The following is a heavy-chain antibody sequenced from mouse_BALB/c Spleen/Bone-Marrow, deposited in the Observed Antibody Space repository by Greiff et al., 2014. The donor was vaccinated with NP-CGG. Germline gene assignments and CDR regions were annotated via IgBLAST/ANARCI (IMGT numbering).Heavy chain of an antibody. Sequence: QVQLKESGAELARPGASVKMSCKASGYTFTSYTMYWVKQRPGQGLEWIGYINPSSGYTNYNQKFKDKATLTADKSSSTAYMQLSSLTSEDSAVYYCARSLRWYFDVWGAGTTVTVSS. D-gene: IGHD1-1*01. CDR2: INPSSGYT. CDR3: ARSLRWYFDV. CDR1: GYTFTSYT. J-gene: IGHJ1*01. V-gene: IGHV1-4*01.